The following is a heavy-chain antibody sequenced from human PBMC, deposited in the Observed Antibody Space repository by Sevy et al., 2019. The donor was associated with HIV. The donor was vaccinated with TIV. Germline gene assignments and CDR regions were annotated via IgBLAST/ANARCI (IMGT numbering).Heavy chain of an antibody. D-gene: IGHD5-18*01. Sequence: SETLSLTCTVSGGSISSGSYYWGWIRQPPGKGLEWIGTMYYDGSAYYNPSLQSRVSMSVDTSKNQFSLNLSSVTAADTAVYFCVRGEDSAMIDYWGQGTLVTVSS. CDR3: VRGEDSAMIDY. V-gene: IGHV4-39*01. CDR1: GGSISSGSYY. CDR2: MYYDGSA. J-gene: IGHJ4*02.